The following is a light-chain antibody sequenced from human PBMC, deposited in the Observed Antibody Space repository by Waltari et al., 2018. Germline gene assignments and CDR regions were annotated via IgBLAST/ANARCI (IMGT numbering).Light chain of an antibody. CDR1: QSVSTN. Sequence: EIVMTQSPATLSVSPGGRATRSCRASQSVSTNLAWYQHKPGQAPRLLIYGASTRATGIPARFSGSGSGTEFTLTISSIQSEDFAVYYCQQYNNWPPYTFGQGTKLEIK. V-gene: IGKV3-15*01. CDR3: QQYNNWPPYT. J-gene: IGKJ2*01. CDR2: GAS.